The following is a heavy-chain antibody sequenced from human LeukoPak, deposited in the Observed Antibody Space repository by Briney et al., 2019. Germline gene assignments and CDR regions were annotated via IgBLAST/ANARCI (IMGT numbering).Heavy chain of an antibody. CDR2: ISSSNSTI. V-gene: IGHV3-48*01. CDR3: AGDGAAAGNYNYYYYMDV. Sequence: PGGSLRLSCAASGFTFSSYSMNWVRQAPGKGLEWVSYISSSNSTIYYADSVKGRFTISRDNAKNSLNPQMNSLRAEDMAVYYCAGDGAAAGNYNYYYYMDVWGKGTTVTVSS. CDR1: GFTFSSYS. J-gene: IGHJ6*03. D-gene: IGHD6-13*01.